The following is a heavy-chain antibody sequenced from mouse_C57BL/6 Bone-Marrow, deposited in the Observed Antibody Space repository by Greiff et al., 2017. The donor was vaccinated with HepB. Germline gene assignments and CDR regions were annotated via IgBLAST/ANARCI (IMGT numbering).Heavy chain of an antibody. CDR1: GYAFSSSW. V-gene: IGHV1-82*01. J-gene: IGHJ3*01. Sequence: VQLQESGPELVKPGASVKISCKASGYAFSSSWMNWVKQRPGKGLEWIGRIYPGDGDTNYNGKFKGKATLTADKSSSTAYMQLSSLTSEDSAVYVCAREDYGSSRRFAYWGQGTLVTVSA. D-gene: IGHD1-1*01. CDR3: AREDYGSSRRFAY. CDR2: IYPGDGDT.